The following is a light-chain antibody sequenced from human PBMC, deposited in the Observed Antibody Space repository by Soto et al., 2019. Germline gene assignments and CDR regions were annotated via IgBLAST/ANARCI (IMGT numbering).Light chain of an antibody. J-gene: IGLJ1*01. V-gene: IGLV1-40*01. CDR1: RSNIGAGYD. CDR3: QSYDSSLSGSYV. CDR2: GNN. Sequence: QSVLTQPPSVSGAPGQRVTIACIETRSNIGAGYDVHWYQQLPGRAPKLLIYGNNNRPSGVPDRFSGSKSGTSASLAITGLQAQDEADYYCQSYDSSLSGSYVFGTGTKVTVL.